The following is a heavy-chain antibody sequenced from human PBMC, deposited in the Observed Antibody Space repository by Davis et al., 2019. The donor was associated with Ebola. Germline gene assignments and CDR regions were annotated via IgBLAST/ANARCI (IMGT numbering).Heavy chain of an antibody. J-gene: IGHJ3*02. CDR1: GGSISSGGYY. D-gene: IGHD3-22*01. CDR2: IYYSGST. Sequence: SETLSLTCTVSGGSISSGGYYWSWLRQHPGKGLEWIGYIYYSGSTNYNPSLKSRVTISVDTSKNRFSLKLSSVTAADTAVYYCARRGYYYDSSGYHSGAFDIWGQGTMVTVSS. CDR3: ARRGYYYDSSGYHSGAFDI. V-gene: IGHV4-61*08.